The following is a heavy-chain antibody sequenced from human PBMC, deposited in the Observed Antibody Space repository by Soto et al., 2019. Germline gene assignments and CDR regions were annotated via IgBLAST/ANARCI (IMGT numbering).Heavy chain of an antibody. CDR1: GAIFSSNA. CDR2: ILPIFGRT. CDR3: ATGGRGYSYAPRFYVEY. Sequence: QVQLVQSGAEVKKPGSSVKVTCKASGAIFSSNAISWVRQAPGQGLEWMGGILPIFGRTNYAQKFQGRVTITADESTRTAYMERSSLKSEDTAVYYCATGGRGYSYAPRFYVEYWGQGTLVTVSS. D-gene: IGHD5-18*01. J-gene: IGHJ4*02. V-gene: IGHV1-69*01.